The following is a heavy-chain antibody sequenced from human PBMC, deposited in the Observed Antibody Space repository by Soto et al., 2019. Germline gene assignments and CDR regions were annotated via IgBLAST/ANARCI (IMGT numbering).Heavy chain of an antibody. Sequence: PGGCLELACEACRVTVWIYAWGGVRQTKRKEQEWVSSISAGGGGTYYADSVKGRFAISRDNSKNTLYLQMNSLRAEDTAVYYCANEGKDCKNGKCRSGFDPWGQGTLVTVSS. CDR3: ANEGKDCKNGKCRSGFDP. CDR1: RVTVWIYA. J-gene: IGHJ5*02. CDR2: ISAGGGGT. V-gene: IGHV3-23*01. D-gene: IGHD2-8*01.